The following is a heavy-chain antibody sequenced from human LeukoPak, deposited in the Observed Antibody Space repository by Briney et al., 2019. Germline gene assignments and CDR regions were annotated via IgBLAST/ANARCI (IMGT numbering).Heavy chain of an antibody. J-gene: IGHJ5*02. CDR1: GDSITSDNY. CDR2: VYYSGTT. Sequence: SETLSLTCTVSGDSITSDNYWGWIRHPPGKGLEWIGSVYYSGTTYYSPSLKSRVTISVDTSKNQFSLKVSSVTAADTAVYYCATTGGPWGNWFAPWGKGTLVTVSS. D-gene: IGHD7-27*01. CDR3: ATTGGPWGNWFAP. V-gene: IGHV4-39*01.